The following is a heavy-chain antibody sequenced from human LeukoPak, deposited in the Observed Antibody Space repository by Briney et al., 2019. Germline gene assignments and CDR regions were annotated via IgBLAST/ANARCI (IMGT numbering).Heavy chain of an antibody. CDR3: AVTPVTYGPTY. Sequence: SETLSLTCAVSGGSISSTNWWSWVRQSPGKGLEWIGEIYHSGSTNYNPSLKSRVTISEDTSKNQFSLNLNSVTAADTAMYYCAVTPVTYGPTYWGQGTLVTVSS. D-gene: IGHD4-11*01. CDR2: IYHSGST. V-gene: IGHV4-4*02. J-gene: IGHJ4*02. CDR1: GGSISSTNW.